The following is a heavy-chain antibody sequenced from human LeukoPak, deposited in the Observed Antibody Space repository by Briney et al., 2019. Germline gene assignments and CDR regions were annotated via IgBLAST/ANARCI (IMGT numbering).Heavy chain of an antibody. J-gene: IGHJ2*01. CDR3: ARDPSSGWYMVWYFDL. CDR2: INPSGGST. Sequence: ASVKVSCKASGYTFTSYYMHWVRQAPGQGLEWMGIINPSGGSTSYAQKFQGRVTMTRDMSTSTVYVELSSLRSEDTAVYYCARDPSSGWYMVWYFDLWGRGTLVTVSS. D-gene: IGHD6-19*01. CDR1: GYTFTSYY. V-gene: IGHV1-46*01.